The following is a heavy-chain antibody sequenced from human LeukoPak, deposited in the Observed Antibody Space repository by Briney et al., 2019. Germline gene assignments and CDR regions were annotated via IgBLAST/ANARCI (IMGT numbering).Heavy chain of an antibody. CDR1: GFTFKTYS. D-gene: IGHD5-12*01. J-gene: IGHJ4*02. Sequence: GGSLRLSCVVSGFTFKTYSMNWVRQAPGKGLEWVSSISSGGTYVDYADSVKGRFTISRDNAENSLYLQMNSLRAEDTAVFYCARDPGYSNSPYYLDYWGQGTLVTVSS. CDR3: ARDPGYSNSPYYLDY. CDR2: ISSGGTYV. V-gene: IGHV3-21*01.